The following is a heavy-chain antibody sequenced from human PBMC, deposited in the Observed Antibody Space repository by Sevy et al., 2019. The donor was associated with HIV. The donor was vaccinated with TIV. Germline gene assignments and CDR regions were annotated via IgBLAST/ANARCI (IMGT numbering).Heavy chain of an antibody. CDR1: GFTFSNAW. CDR2: IKSKTDGGTT. D-gene: IGHD3-3*01. CDR3: TTDTGISDYDFWSGRNDTFDN. V-gene: IGHV3-15*01. J-gene: IGHJ3*02. Sequence: GGSLRLSCAASGFTFSNAWMSWVRQAPGKGLEWVGRIKSKTDGGTTDNAAPVKGRFTISTDESKNTRYLQMNSLKTEDTAVYYCTTDTGISDYDFWSGRNDTFDNWGQGTMVTVSS.